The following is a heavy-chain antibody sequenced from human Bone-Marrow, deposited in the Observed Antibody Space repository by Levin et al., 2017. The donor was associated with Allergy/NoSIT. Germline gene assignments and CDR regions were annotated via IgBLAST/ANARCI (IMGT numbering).Heavy chain of an antibody. D-gene: IGHD3-10*01. CDR2: MSTSGSTI. CDR1: GFTFSDYY. Sequence: GGSLRLSCAASGFTFSDYYMTWIRQAPGKGLEWVAYMSTSGSTIYYANSVKGRFIISRDNAKKSLYLHMNSLRPEDTAVYYCARERGDRRETNIESYYFDSWGQGTLVTVSS. J-gene: IGHJ4*02. CDR3: ARERGDRRETNIESYYFDS. V-gene: IGHV3-11*01.